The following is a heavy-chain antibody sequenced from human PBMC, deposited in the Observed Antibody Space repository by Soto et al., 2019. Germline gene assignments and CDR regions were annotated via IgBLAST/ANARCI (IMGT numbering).Heavy chain of an antibody. Sequence: VQLLDSGAEVKKPGASVKVSCKASGYTFTGYYMHWVRQAPGQGLEWMGWINPNSGGTNYAQKFQGWVTMTRDTSISTAYMELSRLRSDDTAVYYCARGGSSSWYAFDYWGQGTLVTVSS. D-gene: IGHD6-13*01. CDR3: ARGGSSSWYAFDY. CDR2: INPNSGGT. V-gene: IGHV1-2*04. CDR1: GYTFTGYY. J-gene: IGHJ4*02.